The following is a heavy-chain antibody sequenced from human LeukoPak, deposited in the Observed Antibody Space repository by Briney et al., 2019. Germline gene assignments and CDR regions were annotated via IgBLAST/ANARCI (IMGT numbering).Heavy chain of an antibody. V-gene: IGHV1-2*02. CDR1: GYTFTGYY. D-gene: IGHD6-6*01. CDR2: INPNSGGT. CDR3: ARGDHLRYSVAARPPDAFDI. J-gene: IGHJ3*02. Sequence: ASVKVSCKASGYTFTGYYMHWVRQAPGQGLEWMGWINPNSGGTNYAQKFQGRVTMTRDTSISTAYMELSSLRSEDTAVYYCARGDHLRYSVAARPPDAFDIWGQGTMVTVSS.